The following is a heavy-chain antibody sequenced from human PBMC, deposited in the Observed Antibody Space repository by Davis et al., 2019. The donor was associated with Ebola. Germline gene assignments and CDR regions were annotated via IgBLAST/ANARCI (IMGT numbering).Heavy chain of an antibody. CDR3: VREGTIRGSYYMN. CDR2: IKQDGSEK. CDR1: GFTFSSYW. V-gene: IGHV3-7*03. Sequence: GESLKISCAASGFTFSSYWMSWVRQAPGKGLEWVANIKQDGSEKYYVDSVKGRFTISRDNAKNSLYLQMNSLRAEDTAVYYCVREGTIRGSYYMNWGQGTLVTVPS. J-gene: IGHJ4*02. D-gene: IGHD1-26*01.